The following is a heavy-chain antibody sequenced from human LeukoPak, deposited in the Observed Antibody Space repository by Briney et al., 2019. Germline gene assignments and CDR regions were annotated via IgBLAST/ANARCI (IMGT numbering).Heavy chain of an antibody. J-gene: IGHJ2*01. CDR2: IYHSGST. CDR3: ARNTTVTDWYFDL. V-gene: IGHV4-39*01. D-gene: IGHD4-17*01. Sequence: SGTLSLTCTVSGGAISSSSHYWGWIRQPPGKGLEWIGSIYHSGSTVYNPSLKSRVAISVDTSRNQFSLKLNSVTASDTAVYYCARNTTVTDWYFDLWGRGTLVTVSS. CDR1: GGAISSSSHY.